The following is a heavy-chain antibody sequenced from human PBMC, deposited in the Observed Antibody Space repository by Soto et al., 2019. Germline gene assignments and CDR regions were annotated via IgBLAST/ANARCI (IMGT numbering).Heavy chain of an antibody. Sequence: QVHLVQSGAGVKKPGASVKVSCKASGYTFTSYGITWVRQAPGQGLEWMGWISAHNGNTDYAQKLQGRVIVTRDTSTSTAYMELRSLRSDDTAVYYCARGRYGDYWGQGALLTVSS. CDR1: GYTFTSYG. V-gene: IGHV1-18*01. J-gene: IGHJ4*02. CDR3: ARGRYGDY. D-gene: IGHD1-1*01. CDR2: ISAHNGNT.